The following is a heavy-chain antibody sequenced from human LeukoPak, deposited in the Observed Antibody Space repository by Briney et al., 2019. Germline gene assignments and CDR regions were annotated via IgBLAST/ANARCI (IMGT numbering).Heavy chain of an antibody. Sequence: SETLSLTCAVSGASINSAGYYWGWIRQPPGKGLEWIGGVFYTGSAYYNPSLKSRATVSIGTSRTQFSQNLTSVTAADTAVYYCARLQYYSGSGSYPDYWGQGTLVTVSS. CDR3: ARLQYYSGSGSYPDY. J-gene: IGHJ4*02. CDR1: GASINSAGYY. CDR2: VFYTGSA. V-gene: IGHV4-39*01. D-gene: IGHD3-10*01.